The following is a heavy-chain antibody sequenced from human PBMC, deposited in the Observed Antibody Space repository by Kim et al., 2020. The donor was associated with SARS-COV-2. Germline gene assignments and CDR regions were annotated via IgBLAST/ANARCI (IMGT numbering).Heavy chain of an antibody. CDR1: GYTFTSYA. Sequence: ASVKVSCKASGYTFTSYAMNWVRQAPGQGLEWMGWINTNTGNPTYAQGFTGRFVFSLDTSVSTAYLQISSLKAEDTAVYYCARDGLPAGGYNQKPDGYWGQGTLVTVSS. J-gene: IGHJ4*02. CDR2: INTNTGNP. D-gene: IGHD5-12*01. CDR3: ARDGLPAGGYNQKPDGY. V-gene: IGHV7-4-1*02.